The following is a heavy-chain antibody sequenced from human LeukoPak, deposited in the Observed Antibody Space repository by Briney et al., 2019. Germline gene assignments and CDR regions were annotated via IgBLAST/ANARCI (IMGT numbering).Heavy chain of an antibody. J-gene: IGHJ4*02. Sequence: PGRSLRLSCTASGFTFGDYAMSWVRQAPGKGLEWVSAISGSGGSTYYADSVKGRFTISRDNSKNTLYLQMNSLRAEDTAVYYCAKSLPPTTGFDFDYWGQGTLVTVSS. CDR1: GFTFGDYA. D-gene: IGHD4-11*01. CDR3: AKSLPPTTGFDFDY. CDR2: ISGSGGST. V-gene: IGHV3-23*01.